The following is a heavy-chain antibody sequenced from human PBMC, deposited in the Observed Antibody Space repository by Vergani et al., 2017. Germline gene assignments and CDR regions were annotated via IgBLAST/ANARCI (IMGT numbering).Heavy chain of an antibody. CDR1: GFTFSSYS. J-gene: IGHJ6*03. CDR2: ISSSSSTI. CDR3: ARTMVRENYYYYYYMDV. V-gene: IGHV3-48*04. D-gene: IGHD3-10*01. Sequence: EVQLVESGGGLVQPGGSLRLSCAASGFTFSSYSMNWVRQAPGKGLEWVSYISSSSSTIYYADSVKGRFTISRDNAKNSLFLQMNSLRAEDTAAYYCARTMVRENYYYYYYMDVWGKGTTVTVSS.